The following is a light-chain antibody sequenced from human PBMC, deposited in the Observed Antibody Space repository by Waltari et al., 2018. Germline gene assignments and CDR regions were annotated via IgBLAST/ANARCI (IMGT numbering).Light chain of an antibody. V-gene: IGLV2-11*01. CDR2: DVS. CDR3: CSFAAGNTVI. CDR1: SSDVGGYNF. Sequence: QSALTHPRPVSGSPGQSVTISCPGTSSDVGGYNFFSWSQPDPGKAPKLLIFDVSARPSGVSDRFSGSKSGNTASLTISGLQAEDEADYHCCSFAAGNTVIFGGGTKLTVV. J-gene: IGLJ2*01.